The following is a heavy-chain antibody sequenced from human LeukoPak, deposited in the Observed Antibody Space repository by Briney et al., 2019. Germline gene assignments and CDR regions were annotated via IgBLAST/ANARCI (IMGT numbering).Heavy chain of an antibody. CDR1: VGSINSGNW. CDR2: IHHNGTR. D-gene: IGHD2-2*02. Sequence: SETLSLTCGVSVGSINSGNWWTWVRQSPGKGLEWIGEIHHNGTRNYNPSLKSRVTISADTFKNHFSLILTSLTAADTAVYYCAAAPILRGEGGEHYKYGMDVWGQGTTVIVSS. V-gene: IGHV4/OR15-8*01. CDR3: AAAPILRGEGGEHYKYGMDV. J-gene: IGHJ6*02.